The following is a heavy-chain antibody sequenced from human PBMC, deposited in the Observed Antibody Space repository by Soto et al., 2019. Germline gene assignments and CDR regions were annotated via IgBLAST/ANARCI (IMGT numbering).Heavy chain of an antibody. V-gene: IGHV3-23*01. Sequence: EVQLLESGGGLVQPGGSLRLSCAASGFMFKKYAMSWVRQAPGKGLEWVSGISGSDGRTSYAESVKGRFTISRDNSKSTLHLQMNSLRPEDTAMYYCAKDPLSHLAARLYYFDSWGQGNLVTVSS. J-gene: IGHJ4*02. CDR2: ISGSDGRT. CDR1: GFMFKKYA. CDR3: AKDPLSHLAARLYYFDS. D-gene: IGHD6-25*01.